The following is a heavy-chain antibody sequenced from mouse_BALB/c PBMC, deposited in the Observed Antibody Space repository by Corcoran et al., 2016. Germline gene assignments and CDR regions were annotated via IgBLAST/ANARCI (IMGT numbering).Heavy chain of an antibody. Sequence: QIQLVQSGPELKKPGETVKISCKASGYTFTNYGMNWVKQAPGKGLKWMGWINTYTGETTYADDFKGRFAFSLETSASTAYLQINNLKNEDRATYFCASGNPYAMDYWGQGTSVTVSS. CDR2: INTYTGET. CDR1: GYTFTNYG. V-gene: IGHV9-1*02. D-gene: IGHD2-1*01. J-gene: IGHJ4*01. CDR3: ASGNPYAMDY.